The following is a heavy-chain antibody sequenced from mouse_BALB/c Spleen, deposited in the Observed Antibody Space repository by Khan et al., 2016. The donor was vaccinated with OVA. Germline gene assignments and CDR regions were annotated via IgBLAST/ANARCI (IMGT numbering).Heavy chain of an antibody. CDR2: ISPGSGDT. D-gene: IGHD1-2*01. V-gene: IGHV1-77*01. J-gene: IGHJ3*01. CDR3: ARRNYFGYTFAY. Sequence: QIQLVQSGAELARPGASVKLSCKASGYTFTDYYINWVKQRTGQGLEWIGEISPGSGDTYYTEKFKGKATLTADKTSSTVYMQPHSLPAEASAFYFGARRNYFGYTFAYWGQGTLVTVAA. CDR1: GYTFTDYY.